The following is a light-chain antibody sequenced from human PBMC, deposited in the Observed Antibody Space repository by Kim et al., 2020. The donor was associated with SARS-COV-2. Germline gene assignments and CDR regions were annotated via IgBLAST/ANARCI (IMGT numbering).Light chain of an antibody. V-gene: IGLV3-21*04. CDR3: QVWDSSSEHVL. Sequence: APGKPATMTCGMSNIGIKSVHWYQQRRGQAPVLVIYYDSDRPSGIPERFSDSKSGDTATLTISRVEAGDEADYYCQVWDSSSEHVLFGGGTQLTVL. CDR2: YDS. CDR1: NIGIKS. J-gene: IGLJ2*01.